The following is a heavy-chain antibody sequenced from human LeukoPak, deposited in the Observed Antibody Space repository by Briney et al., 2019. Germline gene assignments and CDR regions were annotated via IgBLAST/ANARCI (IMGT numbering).Heavy chain of an antibody. CDR3: AKDYYDSTGYYLTNDAFDI. V-gene: IGHV3-23*01. D-gene: IGHD3-22*01. CDR2: ISGSGGST. Sequence: GGSLRLSCAASGFTFSSYAMSWVRQAPGKGLEWVSAISGSGGSTYYADSVKGRFTISRDNSKNTLYLQMNSLRAEDTAVYYCAKDYYDSTGYYLTNDAFDIWGQGTMVTVSS. J-gene: IGHJ3*02. CDR1: GFTFSSYA.